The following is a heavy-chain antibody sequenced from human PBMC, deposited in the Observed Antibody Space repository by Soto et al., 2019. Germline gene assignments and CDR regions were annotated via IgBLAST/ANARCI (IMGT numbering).Heavy chain of an antibody. Sequence: ASVKVSCKASGYTFTSYGISWVRQAPGQGLEWMGWISAYNGNTNYAQKLQGRVTMTTDTSTSTAYMELSSLRSEDTAVYYCAAGQQLVSAFDIWGQGTMVTVSS. D-gene: IGHD6-13*01. CDR3: AAGQQLVSAFDI. J-gene: IGHJ3*02. CDR2: ISAYNGNT. CDR1: GYTFTSYG. V-gene: IGHV1-18*01.